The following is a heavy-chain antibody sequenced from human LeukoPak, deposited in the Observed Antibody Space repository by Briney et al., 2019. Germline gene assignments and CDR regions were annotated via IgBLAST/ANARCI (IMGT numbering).Heavy chain of an antibody. Sequence: PGGSLRLSCAASGFTLRSYTMNWVRQAPGKGLEWVSSIGISSNKIYYADPVKGRFIISRDNAKNSVYLQMNSLRAEDTAVYYCARIGIVVVPAATPLNWFDPWGQGTLVTVSS. V-gene: IGHV3-21*01. CDR1: GFTLRSYT. D-gene: IGHD2-2*01. J-gene: IGHJ5*02. CDR2: IGISSNKI. CDR3: ARIGIVVVPAATPLNWFDP.